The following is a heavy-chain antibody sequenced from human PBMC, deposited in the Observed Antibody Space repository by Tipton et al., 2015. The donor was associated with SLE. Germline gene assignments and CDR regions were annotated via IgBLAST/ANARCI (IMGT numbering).Heavy chain of an antibody. CDR2: AYYSGTT. D-gene: IGHD2-15*01. V-gene: IGHV4-39*07. CDR3: ARHGANGYCSGVSCSPGAWFVP. Sequence: TLSLTCTVSGGSISSSSYYWGWIRQPPGKGLEWIGTAYYSGTTYYNPSLKSRVTISVDTSKNQFSRKLSSLTAADMAVYFCARHGANGYCSGVSCSPGAWFVPWGQGTLVTVSS. J-gene: IGHJ5*02. CDR1: GGSISSSSYY.